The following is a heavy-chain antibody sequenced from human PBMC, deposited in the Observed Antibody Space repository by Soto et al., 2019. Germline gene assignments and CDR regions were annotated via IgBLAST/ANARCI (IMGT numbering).Heavy chain of an antibody. CDR1: GFSLSNSGVG. D-gene: IGHD4-17*01. V-gene: IGHV2-5*02. Sequence: QMTLKESGPSPVKPTQTLTVTCTFSGFSLSNSGVGVAWIRQPPGKALEWLALIYGDNDKRYSPSLKTRLTITKDTSKNQVVLTMTNMDPVDTATYYCAHCTLHDYGDYDPGTSHVSDSSGQGTLVTVSS. CDR3: AHCTLHDYGDYDPGTSHVSDS. CDR2: IYGDNDK. J-gene: IGHJ4*02.